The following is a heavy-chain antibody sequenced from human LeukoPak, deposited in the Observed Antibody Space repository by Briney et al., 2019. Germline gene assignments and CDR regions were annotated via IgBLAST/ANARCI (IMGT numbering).Heavy chain of an antibody. V-gene: IGHV3-48*04. CDR2: IGTSSTTI. D-gene: IGHD2-2*02. J-gene: IGHJ4*02. CDR3: ARGTTPYCSSTSCYRPLTG. CDR1: GFTFSSYT. Sequence: GGSLRLSCAASGFTFSSYTMNWVRQPPGKGLEWVSNIGTSSTTIYYADSVKGRFTISRDNAKNSLYLQMNSLRAEDTAVYYCARGTTPYCSSTSCYRPLTGWGQGTLVTVSS.